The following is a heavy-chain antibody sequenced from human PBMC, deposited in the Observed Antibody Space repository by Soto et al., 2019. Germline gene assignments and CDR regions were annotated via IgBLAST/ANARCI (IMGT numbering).Heavy chain of an antibody. CDR3: TIGSWSGEVFDI. D-gene: IGHD2-21*01. Sequence: QGQLVQSGAEVKKPGSSVKVSCKDSGGTFSTYSMYWVRQAPGQGLEWMGRIIPMLGVRNYAQRFQDRVTIIADKSTATVHMELSSLRSEDTALYYCTIGSWSGEVFDIWGQGTMVTVSS. CDR2: IIPMLGVR. V-gene: IGHV1-69*02. CDR1: GGTFSTYS. J-gene: IGHJ3*02.